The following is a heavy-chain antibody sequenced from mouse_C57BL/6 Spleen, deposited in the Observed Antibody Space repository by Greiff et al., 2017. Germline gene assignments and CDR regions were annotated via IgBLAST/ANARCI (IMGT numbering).Heavy chain of an antibody. V-gene: IGHV1-55*01. D-gene: IGHD1-2*01. J-gene: IGHJ1*03. CDR2: IYPGSGST. CDR1: GYTFTSYW. Sequence: VQLQQPGAGLVKPGASVKMSCKASGYTFTSYWITWVKQRPGRGLEWIGDIYPGSGSTNYNEKFKSKATLTVDTSSSTAYMQLSSLTSEDSAVYYCAREENTTADYWYFDVWGTGTTVTVSS. CDR3: AREENTTADYWYFDV.